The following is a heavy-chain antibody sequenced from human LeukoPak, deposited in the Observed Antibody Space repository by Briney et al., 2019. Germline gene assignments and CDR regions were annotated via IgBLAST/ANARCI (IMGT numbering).Heavy chain of an antibody. CDR1: GGTFSSYA. CDR3: AKPRSGWYDFDY. J-gene: IGHJ4*02. V-gene: IGHV1-69*05. Sequence: SVKVSCKASGGTFSSYAISWVRQAPGQGLEWMGGIIPIFGTANYAQKFQGRVTITTDESTSTAYMELSSLRSEDTAVYYCAKPRSGWYDFDYWGQGTLVTVSS. D-gene: IGHD6-19*01. CDR2: IIPIFGTA.